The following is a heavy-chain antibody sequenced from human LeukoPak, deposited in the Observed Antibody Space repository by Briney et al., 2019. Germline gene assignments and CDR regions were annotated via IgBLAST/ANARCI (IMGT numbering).Heavy chain of an antibody. Sequence: SETLSLTCTVSGGSISSSSYHWGWIRQPPGKGLEWIGSIYYSGSTYYNPSLKSRVTISVDTSKNQFSLKLSSVTAADTAVYYCARTVAGTKYYFDYWGQGTLVTVSS. V-gene: IGHV4-39*01. CDR1: GGSISSSSYH. D-gene: IGHD6-19*01. CDR3: ARTVAGTKYYFDY. CDR2: IYYSGST. J-gene: IGHJ4*02.